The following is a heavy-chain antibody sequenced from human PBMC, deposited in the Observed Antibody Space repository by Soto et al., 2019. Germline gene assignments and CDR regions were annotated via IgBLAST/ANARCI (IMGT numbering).Heavy chain of an antibody. V-gene: IGHV3-21*01. CDR1: GFTFSSYS. Sequence: EVQLVESGGGLVKPGGSLRLSCAASGFTFSSYSMNWVRQAPGKGLEWVSSISSSSSYIYYADSVKGRFTISRDNAKNSLYLQMNSLRAEDTAVYYCARDLPLIVGATTSPAYYGMDVWGQGTTVTVSS. CDR2: ISSSSSYI. D-gene: IGHD1-26*01. J-gene: IGHJ6*02. CDR3: ARDLPLIVGATTSPAYYGMDV.